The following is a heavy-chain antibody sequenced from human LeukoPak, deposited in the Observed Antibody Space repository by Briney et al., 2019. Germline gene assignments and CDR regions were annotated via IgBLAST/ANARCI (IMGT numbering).Heavy chain of an antibody. V-gene: IGHV1-69*05. CDR3: ARVALPEVPAAMRGFWFDP. Sequence: GASVKVSCKASGGTFSSYAISWVRQAPGQGLEWVGGIIPIFGTANYAQKFQGRVTITTDESTSTAYMELSSLRSEDTAVYYCARVALPEVPAAMRGFWFDPWGQGTLVTVSS. D-gene: IGHD2-2*01. CDR1: GGTFSSYA. CDR2: IIPIFGTA. J-gene: IGHJ5*02.